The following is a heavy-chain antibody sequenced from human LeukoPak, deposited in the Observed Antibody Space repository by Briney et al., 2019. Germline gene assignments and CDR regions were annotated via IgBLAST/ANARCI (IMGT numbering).Heavy chain of an antibody. CDR1: GFTFSGYW. V-gene: IGHV3-7*01. CDR3: ARDHLSRFDS. Sequence: PGGSLRLSCAASGFTFSGYWMTWVRQAPGKGLEWVANIKQDGSEKYYVDSVKGRFTISRDNAKNSLYLQMNSLRAEDTAVYYCARDHLSRFDSWGQGTLVTVSS. D-gene: IGHD3-3*02. J-gene: IGHJ4*02. CDR2: IKQDGSEK.